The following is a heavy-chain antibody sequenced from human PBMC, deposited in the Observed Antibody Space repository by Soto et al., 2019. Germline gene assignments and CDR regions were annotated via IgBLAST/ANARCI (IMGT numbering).Heavy chain of an antibody. Sequence: GGSLRLSCAASGFTFNIYAMTWVRQAPGKGLDWFSVISGGVGSTYYADSVKGRLTISRDNSKNLFFLQLNSLRAEDTAVYYFAKDGYYDSSGYYSGYAFDIWGQGKMVTVSS. V-gene: IGHV3-23*01. J-gene: IGHJ3*02. D-gene: IGHD3-22*01. CDR2: ISGGVGST. CDR1: GFTFNIYA. CDR3: AKDGYYDSSGYYSGYAFDI.